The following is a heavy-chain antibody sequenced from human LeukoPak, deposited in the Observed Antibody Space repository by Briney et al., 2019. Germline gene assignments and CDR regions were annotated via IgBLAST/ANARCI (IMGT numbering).Heavy chain of an antibody. CDR1: GGSITSSTYS. D-gene: IGHD2-15*01. Sequence: SETLSLTCSVSGGSITSSTYSWGWIRQPPGKGLEWIGSFYYTGDTYYGPSLKSRVTISVDSSKNHFSLNLTSLTAADTALYYLARLLPYCSEGICYFWEYFDSWGQGTLVTVSS. CDR3: ARLLPYCSEGICYFWEYFDS. V-gene: IGHV4-39*02. J-gene: IGHJ4*02. CDR2: FYYTGDT.